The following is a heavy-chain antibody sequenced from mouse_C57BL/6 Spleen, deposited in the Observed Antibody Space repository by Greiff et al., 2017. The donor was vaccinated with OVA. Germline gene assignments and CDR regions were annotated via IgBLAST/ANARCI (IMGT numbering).Heavy chain of an antibody. CDR1: GYSITSGYY. J-gene: IGHJ4*01. CDR3: AQGDYGSSWVYAMDY. V-gene: IGHV3-6*01. Sequence: DVQLQESGPGLVKPSQSLSLTCSVTGYSITSGYYWNWIRQFPGNKLEWMGYISYDGSNNYNPSLKNRISITRYTSKNQFFLKLNSVTTEDTATYYCAQGDYGSSWVYAMDYWGQGTSVTVSS. D-gene: IGHD1-1*01. CDR2: ISYDGSN.